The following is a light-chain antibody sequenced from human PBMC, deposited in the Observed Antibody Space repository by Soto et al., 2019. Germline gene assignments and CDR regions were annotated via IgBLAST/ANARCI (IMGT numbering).Light chain of an antibody. V-gene: IGKV3-20*01. Sequence: IVLTQSPGTLSLSPGERATLSCRTSQSVRSSHLAWYQQKPGQAPRLLIYGSSSRATGIPDRFSGSGSGTDFTLTISRLEPEDFAVYHCQQYSSSPLTFGGGTKLEI. J-gene: IGKJ4*01. CDR3: QQYSSSPLT. CDR2: GSS. CDR1: QSVRSSH.